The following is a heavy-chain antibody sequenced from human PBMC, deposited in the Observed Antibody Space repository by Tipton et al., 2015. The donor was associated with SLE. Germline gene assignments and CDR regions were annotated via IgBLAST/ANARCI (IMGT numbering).Heavy chain of an antibody. V-gene: IGHV3-30*02. CDR3: AKLSSTDPGGY. D-gene: IGHD2-2*01. CDR1: GFTFSNYW. Sequence: SLRLSCAASGFTFSNYWMNWVRQAPGKGLEWVAFIRYDESDKYYADSLKGRFTISRDNSKNTLYLQMNSLRPEDTAVYYCAKLSSTDPGGYWGQGTLVTVSS. J-gene: IGHJ4*02. CDR2: IRYDESDK.